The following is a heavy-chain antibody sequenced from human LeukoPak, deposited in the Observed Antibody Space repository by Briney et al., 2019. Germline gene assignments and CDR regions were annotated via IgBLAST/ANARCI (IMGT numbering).Heavy chain of an antibody. CDR1: GYTFTSYE. D-gene: IGHD6-19*01. CDR2: ISAYNGNT. CDR3: ARPSSGWSFYFDY. J-gene: IGHJ4*02. Sequence: ASVKVSCKASGYTFTSYEISWVRQAPGQGLEWMAWISAYNGNTNYAQNLQGRVTMTTDTSTSTAYMELRSLRSDDTAVYYCARPSSGWSFYFDYWGQGTLVTVSS. V-gene: IGHV1-18*01.